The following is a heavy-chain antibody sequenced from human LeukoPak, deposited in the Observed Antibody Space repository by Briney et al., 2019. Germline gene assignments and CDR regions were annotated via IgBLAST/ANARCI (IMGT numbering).Heavy chain of an antibody. CDR2: INPSGGST. Sequence: GASVKVSRKSSGYTFTIYYMHWVPQAPGQGLECVGIINPSGGSTSYAQKFQGRVTMTRDTSTSTVYMERSSLRSEDTAVYYCARGAYCSSTSWPIYYYYGMDVWGQGTTVTVSS. CDR1: GYTFTIYY. D-gene: IGHD2-2*01. J-gene: IGHJ6*01. V-gene: IGHV1-46*01. CDR3: ARGAYCSSTSWPIYYYYGMDV.